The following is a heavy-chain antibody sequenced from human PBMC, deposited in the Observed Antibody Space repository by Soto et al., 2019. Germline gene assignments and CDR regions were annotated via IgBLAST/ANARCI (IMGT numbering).Heavy chain of an antibody. V-gene: IGHV3-30*03. CDR1: EFTFSSHL. CDR2: ISNDGDYK. CDR3: ARDEAFSAPYYLDY. J-gene: IGHJ4*02. D-gene: IGHD1-26*01. Sequence: VPLVESGGGVVQPGRSLRLSCVASEFTFSSHLMHWVRQAPGKGLEWVAFISNDGDYKNYADSVKGRFTISRDNSKDTVYLEIHSLRPEDTALYHCARDEAFSAPYYLDYWGQGTLVIV.